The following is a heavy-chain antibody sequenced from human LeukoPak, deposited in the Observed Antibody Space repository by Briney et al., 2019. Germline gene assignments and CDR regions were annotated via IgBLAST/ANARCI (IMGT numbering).Heavy chain of an antibody. Sequence: ASVKVSCKASGYTFTSYGISWVRQAPGQGLEWMGWISAYNGNTNYAQKLQGRVTMTTDTSTSTAYMELRSLRSDDTAVYYCAIGGITGTTSVGNWFDPWGQGTLVTVSS. CDR2: ISAYNGNT. CDR1: GYTFTSYG. J-gene: IGHJ5*02. CDR3: AIGGITGTTSVGNWFDP. V-gene: IGHV1-18*01. D-gene: IGHD1-7*01.